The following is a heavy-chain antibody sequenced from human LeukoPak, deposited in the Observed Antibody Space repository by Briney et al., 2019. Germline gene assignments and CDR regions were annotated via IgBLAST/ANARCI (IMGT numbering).Heavy chain of an antibody. CDR3: AKEVRQTLRAEYFQH. CDR1: GFTFSSYA. V-gene: IGHV3-23*01. D-gene: IGHD3-16*01. J-gene: IGHJ1*01. Sequence: GGSLRLSCAASGFTFSSYAMSGVRQAPGKGLEWVSAISGSGGSTYYADSVKGRFTISSDNSKNTLYLQMNSLRAEDTAVYYCAKEVRQTLRAEYFQHWGQGTLVTVSS. CDR2: ISGSGGST.